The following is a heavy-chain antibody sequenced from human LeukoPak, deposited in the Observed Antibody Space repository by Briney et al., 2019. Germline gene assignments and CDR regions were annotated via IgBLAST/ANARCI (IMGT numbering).Heavy chain of an antibody. V-gene: IGHV1-2*02. CDR1: GYTFTGYY. CDR2: INPNGGDT. J-gene: IGHJ6*03. D-gene: IGHD2-15*01. CDR3: AKNGDRGAYCSGGSCYPYYYYNMDV. Sequence: ASVKVSCKASGYTFTGYYIHWVRQAPGQGLQWMGWINPNGGDTNYAQKFQGRVTMTRDTSISTAYMELSRLRSEDTAIYYCAKNGDRGAYCSGGSCYPYYYYNMDVWGKGTTVTISS.